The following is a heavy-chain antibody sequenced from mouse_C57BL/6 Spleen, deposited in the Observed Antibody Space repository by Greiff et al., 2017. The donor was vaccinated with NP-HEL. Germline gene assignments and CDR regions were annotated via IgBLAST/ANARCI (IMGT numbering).Heavy chain of an antibody. CDR3: ARHPFYYDYDVAMDY. CDR1: GYTFTDYN. V-gene: IGHV1-18*01. CDR2: INPNNGGT. Sequence: EVQLQQSGPELVKPGASVKIPCKASGYTFTDYNMDWVKQSHGKSLEWIGDINPNNGGTIYNQKFKGKATLTVDKSSSTAYMELRSLTSEDTAVYYCARHPFYYDYDVAMDYWGQGTSVTVSS. D-gene: IGHD2-4*01. J-gene: IGHJ4*01.